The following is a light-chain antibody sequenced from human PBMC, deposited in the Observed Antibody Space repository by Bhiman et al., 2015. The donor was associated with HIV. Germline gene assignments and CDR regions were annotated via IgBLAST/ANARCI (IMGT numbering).Light chain of an antibody. CDR2: GNK. Sequence: QTALTQPRSVSGSPGQSLTISCTGTSSDVGGYNFVSWYQQHPGTAPKLLIYGNKNRPSGVPDRFSGSKSGTSASLAITGLQAEDEADYYCQSYDSSLSGRVFGGGTKLTVL. J-gene: IGLJ3*02. CDR1: SSDVGGYNF. CDR3: QSYDSSLSGRV. V-gene: IGLV2-11*01.